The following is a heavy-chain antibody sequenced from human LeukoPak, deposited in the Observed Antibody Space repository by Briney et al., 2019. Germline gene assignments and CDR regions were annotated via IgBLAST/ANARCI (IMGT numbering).Heavy chain of an antibody. CDR3: AKDGIAYYDFWSGPYYYGMDV. D-gene: IGHD3-3*01. CDR1: GFTFSSYG. CDR2: ISYDGSSK. Sequence: GGSLRLSCAASGFTFSSYGMHWVRQAPGEGLEWVAVISYDGSSKYYADSVKGRFTISRDNSKNTLYLQMNSLRAEDTAVYYCAKDGIAYYDFWSGPYYYGMDVWGQGTTVTVSS. J-gene: IGHJ6*02. V-gene: IGHV3-30*18.